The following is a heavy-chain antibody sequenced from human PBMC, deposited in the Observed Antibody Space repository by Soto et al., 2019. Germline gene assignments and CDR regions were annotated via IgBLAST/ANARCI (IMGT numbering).Heavy chain of an antibody. CDR2: ISGSGGST. D-gene: IGHD3-22*01. CDR1: GFTFSSYA. Sequence: GGSLRLSCAASGFTFSSYAMSWVRQAPGKGLEWVSAISGSGGSTYYADSVKGRFTISRDNSKNTLYLQMNSLRAEDTAVYYCALGRDYYESSGFDYWGQGTLVTVSS. J-gene: IGHJ4*02. V-gene: IGHV3-23*01. CDR3: ALGRDYYESSGFDY.